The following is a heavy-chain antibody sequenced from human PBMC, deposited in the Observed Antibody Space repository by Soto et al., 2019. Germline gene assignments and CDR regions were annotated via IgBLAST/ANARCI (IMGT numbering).Heavy chain of an antibody. D-gene: IGHD7-27*01. V-gene: IGHV3-30*18. CDR1: GFTFSAYG. Sequence: GGSLRLSCAASGFTFSAYGMHWVRQAPGKGLEWVAVISYDGSNKYYADSVKGRFTISRDNSKNTLYLQMNSLRAEDTAVYFCAKVTFTGDYYYSYGLDVWGQGTTFTVSS. J-gene: IGHJ6*02. CDR2: ISYDGSNK. CDR3: AKVTFTGDYYYSYGLDV.